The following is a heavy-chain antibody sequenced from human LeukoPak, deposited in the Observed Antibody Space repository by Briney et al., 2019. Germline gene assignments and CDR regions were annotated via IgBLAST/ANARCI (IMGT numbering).Heavy chain of an antibody. CDR1: GYTFTSYD. J-gene: IGHJ4*02. Sequence: ASVKVSCTASGYTFTSYDIDWVRQATGQGLEWMGWMNPNSGNTGYAQKFQGRVTMTRNTSISTAYMELSSLRSEDTAVYYCARGRNWAARDYFDYWGQGTLVTVSS. D-gene: IGHD1-14*01. V-gene: IGHV1-8*01. CDR2: MNPNSGNT. CDR3: ARGRNWAARDYFDY.